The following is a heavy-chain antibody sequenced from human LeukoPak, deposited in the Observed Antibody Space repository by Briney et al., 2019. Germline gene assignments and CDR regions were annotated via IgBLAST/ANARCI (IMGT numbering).Heavy chain of an antibody. J-gene: IGHJ5*02. CDR2: INSDGRTT. CDR1: GFTFNTYW. V-gene: IGHV3-74*01. CDR3: ARDLGSCSSTSCQTNWFDP. D-gene: IGHD2-2*01. Sequence: GGSLRLSCAASGFTFNTYWMHWVRQAPGKGLVWVSRINSDGRTTGYADSVKGRFTISRDNAKNTLYLQTNSLRAEDTAVYYCARDLGSCSSTSCQTNWFDPWGQGTLVTVSS.